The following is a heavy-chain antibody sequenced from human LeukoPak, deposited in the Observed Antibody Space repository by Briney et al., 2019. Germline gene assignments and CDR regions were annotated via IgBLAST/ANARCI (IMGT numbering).Heavy chain of an antibody. D-gene: IGHD3-9*01. Sequence: GGSLRLSCATSGFSFTDYPMNWVRQAPGKGLEWISNIRTTAEGAKYAYYADSVKGRVTISRDDGKNTLYLHMNSLRDDDTTVYYCATDQRYAFDYWGQGILVTVSS. J-gene: IGHJ4*02. CDR3: ATDQRYAFDY. CDR1: GFSFTDYP. CDR2: IRTTAEGAKYA. V-gene: IGHV3-48*02.